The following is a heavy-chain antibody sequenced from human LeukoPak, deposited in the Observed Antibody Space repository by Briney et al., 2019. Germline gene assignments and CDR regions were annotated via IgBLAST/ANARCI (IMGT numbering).Heavy chain of an antibody. V-gene: IGHV4-59*01. CDR3: ARRTHQAYDAFDI. D-gene: IGHD1-14*01. CDR2: IYYSGST. CDR1: GGSISSYY. J-gene: IGHJ3*02. Sequence: PSETLSLTCTVSGGSISSYYWSWIRQPPGKGLEWIGYIYYSGSTNYNPSLKSRVTMSVDTSKNQFSLKLSSVTAADTAVYYCARRTHQAYDAFDIWGQGTMVTVSS.